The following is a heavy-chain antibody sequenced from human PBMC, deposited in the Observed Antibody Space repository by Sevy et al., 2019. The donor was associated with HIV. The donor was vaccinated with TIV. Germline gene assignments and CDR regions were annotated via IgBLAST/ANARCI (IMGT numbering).Heavy chain of an antibody. V-gene: IGHV3-30-3*01. J-gene: IGHJ4*02. Sequence: GSLRLSCAASGFTFSSYAMHWVRQAPGKGLEWVAVISYDGSNKYYADSVKGRFTISRDNSKNTLYLQMNSLGAEDTAVYYCARDPGYGDYLDYWGQGTLVTVSS. CDR1: GFTFSSYA. CDR2: ISYDGSNK. CDR3: ARDPGYGDYLDY. D-gene: IGHD4-17*01.